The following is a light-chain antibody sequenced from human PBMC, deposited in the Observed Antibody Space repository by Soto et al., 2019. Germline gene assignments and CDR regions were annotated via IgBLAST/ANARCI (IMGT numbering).Light chain of an antibody. Sequence: IQLTQSPSSLSASVGDRVTITCRASQGISSYLAWYQQKPGKAPKLLIYAASTLQSGVPSRFSGSESGTDFTLTISSLQPEDFATYYCQQLNSYPRAFGPGTKVDIK. CDR3: QQLNSYPRA. V-gene: IGKV1-9*01. CDR2: AAS. J-gene: IGKJ3*01. CDR1: QGISSY.